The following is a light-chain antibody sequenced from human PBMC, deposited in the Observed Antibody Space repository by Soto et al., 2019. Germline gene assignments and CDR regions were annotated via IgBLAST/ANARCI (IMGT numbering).Light chain of an antibody. J-gene: IGLJ3*02. CDR3: AAWDDRLNGRV. V-gene: IGLV1-44*01. CDR1: SSNIGSNT. Sequence: QSVLTQPPSASATPGQRVTISCSGSSSNIGSNTVNWYQQLPGTAPKLLIYKSNRRPSGVPDRFSGSKSGTSASLAISGLQSEDEADYYCAAWDDRLNGRVFGGGTKLTVL. CDR2: KSN.